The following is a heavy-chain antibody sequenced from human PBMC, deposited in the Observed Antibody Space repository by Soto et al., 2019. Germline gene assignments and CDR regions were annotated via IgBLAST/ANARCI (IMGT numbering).Heavy chain of an antibody. CDR3: ASHRGNTFGPYDD. Sequence: VQLQESGPGLVRPSGTLSLTCAVSGASISSGNWWSWVRQSPGKGLEWIGEIYHSGSTNHNPSLKIRVIISVDKSRNQFSLKLSSVTAADTAVYFCASHRGNTFGPYDDWGQGTQVTVSS. D-gene: IGHD3-16*01. V-gene: IGHV4-4*02. CDR1: GASISSGNW. CDR2: IYHSGST. J-gene: IGHJ4*01.